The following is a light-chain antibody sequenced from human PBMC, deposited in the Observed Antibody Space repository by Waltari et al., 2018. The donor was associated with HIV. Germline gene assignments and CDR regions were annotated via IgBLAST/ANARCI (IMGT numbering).Light chain of an antibody. CDR3: QQYYADSMS. Sequence: DIMLTQSPDSLPVCLGAMATIKCKPSRSVLYESKGKNYLGWYQQRPGQSPRLLLYWASTRPPGVPERFSGSGSGTDFSLTIDNVRAEDLAVYFCQQYYADSMSFGQGTRLE. V-gene: IGKV4-1*01. CDR1: RSVLYESKGKNY. CDR2: WAS. J-gene: IGKJ5*01.